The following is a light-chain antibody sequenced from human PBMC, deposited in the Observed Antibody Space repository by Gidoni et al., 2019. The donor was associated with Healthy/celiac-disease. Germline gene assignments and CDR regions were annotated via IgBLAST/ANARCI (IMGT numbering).Light chain of an antibody. Sequence: DIVMTQSPDSLAVSLGERATINCKSSQSVLYSSNNKNYLAWYQQKPGQPPKLLIYWASTRESGVPDRVSGSGSGTDFTLTISSLQAEDVAVYYCQQYYSTPGWTFGQXTKVEIK. CDR2: WAS. CDR1: QSVLYSSNNKNY. J-gene: IGKJ1*01. V-gene: IGKV4-1*01. CDR3: QQYYSTPGWT.